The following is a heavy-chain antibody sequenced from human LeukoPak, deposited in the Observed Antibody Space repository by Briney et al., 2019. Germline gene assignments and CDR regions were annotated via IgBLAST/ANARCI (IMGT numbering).Heavy chain of an antibody. CDR2: IRSKTYGGAA. V-gene: IGHV3-49*03. D-gene: IGHD7-27*01. Sequence: GGSLRLSCTTSGFNFGDYGLSWFRHAPGKGLEWVSLIRSKTYGGAAEYATSVKGRFTISRDDSKSIAYLQMNSLKTEDTAMYYCTRDDNWGHVNFDFWGQGTLVTVSS. J-gene: IGHJ4*02. CDR3: TRDDNWGHVNFDF. CDR1: GFNFGDYG.